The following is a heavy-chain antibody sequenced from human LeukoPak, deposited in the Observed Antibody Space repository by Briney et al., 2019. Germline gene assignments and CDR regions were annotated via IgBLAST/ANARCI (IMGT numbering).Heavy chain of an antibody. CDR3: GKTTTGYSSGRYPGWPVDY. CDR1: GFTFSSNY. D-gene: IGHD6-19*01. Sequence: GGSLRLSCAASGFTFSSNYMSWVRQAPGKGLEWVSVIYSGGSTYYADSVKGRFTISRDNSKNTLYLQMDSLRVEDTAVYYCGKTTTGYSSGRYPGWPVDYWGQGTLVTVSS. J-gene: IGHJ4*02. CDR2: IYSGGST. V-gene: IGHV3-66*01.